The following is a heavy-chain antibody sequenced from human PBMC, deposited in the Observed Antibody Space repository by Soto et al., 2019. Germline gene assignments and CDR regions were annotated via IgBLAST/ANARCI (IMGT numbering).Heavy chain of an antibody. CDR3: SREIPSAGVVDR. D-gene: IGHD6-13*01. CDR2: IYFSGST. CDR1: GGSIKSGGYY. Sequence: QVQLQESGPGLVKPSQTLSLTCNVSGGSIKSGGYYWSWIRQVPGKGLEWIGYIYFSGSTYYNPSLKSRVSISVDTSQNQFSLNLTSVTAADTAIYYCSREIPSAGVVDRWGQGILVTVSS. J-gene: IGHJ4*02. V-gene: IGHV4-31*03.